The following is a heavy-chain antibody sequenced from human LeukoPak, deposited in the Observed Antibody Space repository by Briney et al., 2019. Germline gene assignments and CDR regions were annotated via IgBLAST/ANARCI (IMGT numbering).Heavy chain of an antibody. D-gene: IGHD6-19*01. Sequence: SETLSLTCTVSGDSFSSVTDYWAWIRQPPGKGLEWIASGDYSGGTYYNPSLESRVAIPADMSKNQFSLKLTSVTGADTAVYYCAGERGEEYSSGWYKRNYFDNWGQGIRVTVSS. CDR2: GDYSGGT. CDR1: GDSFSSVTDY. J-gene: IGHJ4*02. V-gene: IGHV4-39*07. CDR3: AGERGEEYSSGWYKRNYFDN.